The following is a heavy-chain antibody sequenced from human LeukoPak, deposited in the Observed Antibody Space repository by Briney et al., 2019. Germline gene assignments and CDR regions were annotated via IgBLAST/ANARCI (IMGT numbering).Heavy chain of an antibody. Sequence: GGSLRLSCAASGFTFSSYSMNWVRQAPGKGLQWVSYISTSSTIYYADSVKGRFTISRDNAKNSLYLQMNSLRAEDTAVYYCAKDLEWELLSYYFDYWGQGTPVTVSS. V-gene: IGHV3-48*01. CDR1: GFTFSSYS. CDR2: ISTSSTI. J-gene: IGHJ4*02. CDR3: AKDLEWELLSYYFDY. D-gene: IGHD1-26*01.